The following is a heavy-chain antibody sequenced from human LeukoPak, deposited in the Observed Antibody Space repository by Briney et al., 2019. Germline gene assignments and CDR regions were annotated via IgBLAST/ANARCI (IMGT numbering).Heavy chain of an antibody. D-gene: IGHD6-19*01. J-gene: IGHJ3*02. V-gene: IGHV3-7*05. CDR2: IKQDGSEK. CDR1: GFTFSSYW. Sequence: TGGSLRLSCAASGFTFSSYWMSWVRQAPGKGLEWMANIKQDGSEKYYVDSVKGRFTISRDNAKNSLYLQMNSLRAEDTAVYYCARAAREDSSGWYRKAFDIWGQGTMVTVSS. CDR3: ARAAREDSSGWYRKAFDI.